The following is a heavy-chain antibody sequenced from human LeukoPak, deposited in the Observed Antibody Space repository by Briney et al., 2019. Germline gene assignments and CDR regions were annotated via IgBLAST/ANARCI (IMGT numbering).Heavy chain of an antibody. Sequence: GGSLRLSCAASGFTFSSYWMSWVRQAPGKGLEWVANIKQDGSEKYYVDSVKGRFTISRDNAKNSLYLQMNSLGAEDTAVYYCARDRYKWEVGGRSYYFDYWGQGTLVTVSS. J-gene: IGHJ4*02. CDR3: ARDRYKWEVGGRSYYFDY. CDR2: IKQDGSEK. D-gene: IGHD1-20*01. CDR1: GFTFSSYW. V-gene: IGHV3-7*01.